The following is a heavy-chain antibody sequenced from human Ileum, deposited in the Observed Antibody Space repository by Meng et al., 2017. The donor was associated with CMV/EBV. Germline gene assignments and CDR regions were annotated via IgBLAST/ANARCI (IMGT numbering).Heavy chain of an antibody. CDR3: ATEQHGDSWYYFDP. CDR1: GASISSTD. D-gene: IGHD6-13*01. V-gene: IGHV4-4*07. CDR2: IKTNGNA. J-gene: IGHJ5*02. Sequence: QVQLQESGPGLMKPSETLSLTCTVSGASISSTDWTWIRQGAGKGLEWIGLIKTNGNAYYNPSHESRVTMSLDMSKNLFALRLTSVTAADTAVYYCATEQHGDSWYYFDPWGQGALVTVSS.